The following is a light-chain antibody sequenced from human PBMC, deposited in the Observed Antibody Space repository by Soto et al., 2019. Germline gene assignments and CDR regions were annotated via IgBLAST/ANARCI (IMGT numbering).Light chain of an antibody. Sequence: QSALTQPPSASGSPGQSVTISCTGTSSDVGAYNYVSWYQQHPGKAPKLMIYEVNKRPSGVPDRFSGSKSGNTASLTVSGLQAEDEADYYCKSHLGSNTYVFGTGTKVTVL. V-gene: IGLV2-8*01. CDR2: EVN. CDR3: KSHLGSNTYV. J-gene: IGLJ1*01. CDR1: SSDVGAYNY.